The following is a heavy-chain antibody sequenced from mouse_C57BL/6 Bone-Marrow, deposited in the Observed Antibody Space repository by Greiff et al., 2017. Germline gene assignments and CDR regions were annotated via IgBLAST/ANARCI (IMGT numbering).Heavy chain of an antibody. CDR3: ARTYGSLPWFAY. J-gene: IGHJ3*01. CDR2: LWSGGST. D-gene: IGHD1-1*01. CDR1: GFSLTSYG. Sequence: VTLVESGPGLVQPSQSLSITCTVSGFSLTSYGVHWVRQSPGKGLEWLGVLWSGGSTDYNAAFISRLSISKDNSKSQVFFKMNSLQADDTAIYYCARTYGSLPWFAYWGQGTLVTVSA. V-gene: IGHV2-2*01.